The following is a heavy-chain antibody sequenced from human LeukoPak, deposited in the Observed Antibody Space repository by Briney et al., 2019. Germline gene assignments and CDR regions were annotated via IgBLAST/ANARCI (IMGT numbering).Heavy chain of an antibody. CDR1: GGSFSSYY. J-gene: IGHJ4*02. Sequence: SETLSLTCTVSGGSFSSYYWTWIRQPPGEGLEWLGYIDHGGSTNYNPSLRSRVSISSDTSKIQFSLELTSVTAADTAVYYCARLKATVSIHAYFDSWGQGTLVTVSS. CDR2: IDHGGST. D-gene: IGHD4-17*01. V-gene: IGHV4-59*01. CDR3: ARLKATVSIHAYFDS.